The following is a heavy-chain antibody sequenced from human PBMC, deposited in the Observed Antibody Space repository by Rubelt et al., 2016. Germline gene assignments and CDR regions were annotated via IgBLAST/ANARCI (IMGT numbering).Heavy chain of an antibody. V-gene: IGHV4-59*01. Sequence: QVQLQESGPGLVKPSETLSLTCTVSGGSISTYSWTWVRQSPGKGLEWIGYVYYNGKTDYNPPLRSRVTISVDTSKSQFSLGLTAMTAGDTAGYYCVRAVGASSGFDIWGPGIPVTVSS. D-gene: IGHD1-26*01. CDR3: VRAVGASSGFDI. J-gene: IGHJ4*02. CDR2: VYYNGKT. CDR1: GGSISTYS.